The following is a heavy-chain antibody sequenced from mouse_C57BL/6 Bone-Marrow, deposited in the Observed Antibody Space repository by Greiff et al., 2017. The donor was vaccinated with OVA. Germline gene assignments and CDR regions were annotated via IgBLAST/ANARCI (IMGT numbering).Heavy chain of an antibody. CDR2: INPNNGGT. CDR1: GYTFTDYN. CDR3: AATVVATPYAMDY. V-gene: IGHV1-18*01. J-gene: IGHJ4*01. D-gene: IGHD1-1*01. Sequence: VQLKQSGPELVKPGASVKIPCKASGYTFTDYNMDWVKQSHGKSLEWIGDINPNNGGTIYNQKFKGKATLTVDKSSSTAYMELRSLTSEDTAVYYCAATVVATPYAMDYWGQGTSVTVSS.